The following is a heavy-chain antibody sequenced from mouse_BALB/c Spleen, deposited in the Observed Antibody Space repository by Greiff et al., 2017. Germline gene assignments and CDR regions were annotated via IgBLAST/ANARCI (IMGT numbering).Heavy chain of an antibody. J-gene: IGHJ2*01. CDR2: ISSGGSYT. CDR3: TRESYDYDMDY. CDR1: GFTFSSYT. Sequence: EVMLVESGGGLVKPGGSLKLSCAASGFTFSSYTMSWVRQTPEKRLEWVATISSGGSYTYYPDSVKGRFTISRDNAKNTLYLQMSSLKSEDTAMYYCTRESYDYDMDYWGQGTTLTVSS. V-gene: IGHV5-6-4*01. D-gene: IGHD2-4*01.